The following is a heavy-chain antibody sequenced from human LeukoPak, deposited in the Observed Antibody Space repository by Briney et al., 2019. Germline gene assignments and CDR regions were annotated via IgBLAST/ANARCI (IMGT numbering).Heavy chain of an antibody. CDR2: INPHSGGT. V-gene: IGHV1-2*02. Sequence: ASVKVSCKASGYTFTGYYIHWVRQAPGQGLEWMGWINPHSGGTNYVQKFQGRVTMTRDTSISTAYMEMSRLRSDDTAVYYCARDTVGATYPDYWGQGTLVTVSS. CDR3: ARDTVGATYPDY. J-gene: IGHJ4*02. D-gene: IGHD1-26*01. CDR1: GYTFTGYY.